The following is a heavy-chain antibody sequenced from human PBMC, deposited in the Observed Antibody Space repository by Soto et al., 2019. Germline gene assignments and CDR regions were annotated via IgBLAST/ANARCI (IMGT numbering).Heavy chain of an antibody. D-gene: IGHD3-22*01. CDR2: IYSSGAT. V-gene: IGHV4-30-4*01. Sequence: PSETLSLTCTVSGGSISNSDYYWTWIRQPPGKGLEWIGYIYSSGATSYNPSLESRVTISGDTSKNQFSLRLSSVNAADTAVYYCARDRGSDYDSSSGYYYYWGQGTLVTVSS. CDR3: ARDRGSDYDSSSGYYYY. J-gene: IGHJ4*02. CDR1: GGSISNSDYY.